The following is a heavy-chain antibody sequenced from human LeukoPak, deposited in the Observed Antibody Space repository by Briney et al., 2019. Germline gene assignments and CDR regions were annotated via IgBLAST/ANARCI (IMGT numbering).Heavy chain of an antibody. CDR2: IYYSGST. CDR1: GCSISSYY. D-gene: IGHD1-1*01. Sequence: SETLSLTCTVSGCSISSYYWSWIRQPPGKGLEWIGYIYYSGSTNYNPSLKSRVTISVHTSKNQFSLKLSSVTAADTAVYYCAREGTSGTHLNWFDPWGQGTLVTVSS. CDR3: AREGTSGTHLNWFDP. J-gene: IGHJ5*02. V-gene: IGHV4-59*01.